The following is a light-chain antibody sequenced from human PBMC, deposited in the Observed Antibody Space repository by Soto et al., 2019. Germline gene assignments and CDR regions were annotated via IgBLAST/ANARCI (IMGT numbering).Light chain of an antibody. CDR2: AAS. V-gene: IGKV1-39*01. CDR1: QSISSS. Sequence: DIQMTQSPSSLSASVGDRVTITCRASQSISSSLNWYQQRPGKAPTLLIYAASSLRSGVPSRFRGCGSGTDFTLTISSLQPEDFATYYCQQSYSSPRTFGQGTKVEVK. CDR3: QQSYSSPRT. J-gene: IGKJ1*01.